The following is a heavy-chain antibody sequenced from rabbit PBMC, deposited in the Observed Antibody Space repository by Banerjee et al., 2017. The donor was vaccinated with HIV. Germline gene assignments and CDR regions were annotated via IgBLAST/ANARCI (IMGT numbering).Heavy chain of an antibody. CDR2: INTISGDT. D-gene: IGHD4-1*01. CDR1: GFELSGYYY. Sequence: EYGGGLVQAEGCLTLTWTASGFELSGYYYRCGERQAPGKGLEWIACINTISGDTVYATWAKGRFTISKTSSTTVTLQMTSLTAADTATHFCARDLAGVVGWNFGLWGPGTLVTVS. V-gene: IGHV1S40*01. CDR3: ARDLAGVVGWNFGL. J-gene: IGHJ4*01.